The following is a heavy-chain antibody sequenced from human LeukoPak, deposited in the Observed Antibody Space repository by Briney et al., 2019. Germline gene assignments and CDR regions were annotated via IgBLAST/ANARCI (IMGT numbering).Heavy chain of an antibody. CDR3: ARVLGGNFDY. D-gene: IGHD1-26*01. CDR2: IYSGGST. V-gene: IGHV3-66*01. J-gene: IGHJ4*02. CDR1: GFTVSSSY. Sequence: GGSLRLSCAASGFTVSSSYTSWVRQAPGKGLEWVSVIYSGGSTYYADSVKGRFTISRDNSKNTLYLQMNSLRAEDTAVYYCARVLGGNFDYWGQGTLVTVSS.